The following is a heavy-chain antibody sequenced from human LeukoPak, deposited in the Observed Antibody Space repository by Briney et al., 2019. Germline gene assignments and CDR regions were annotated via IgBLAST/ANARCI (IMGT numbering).Heavy chain of an antibody. D-gene: IGHD3-9*01. CDR2: TYYRSKWYN. CDR3: ARVVRGYDILTGPTGHYYYYMDV. V-gene: IGHV6-1*01. Sequence: SQTLSLSCAISGDSVSSNSAAWNWIRQSPSRGLGWLGRTYYRSKWYNDYAVSVKSRITINPDTSKNQFSLKLSSVTAADTAVYYCARVVRGYDILTGPTGHYYYYMDVWGKGTTVTVSS. CDR1: GDSVSSNSAA. J-gene: IGHJ6*03.